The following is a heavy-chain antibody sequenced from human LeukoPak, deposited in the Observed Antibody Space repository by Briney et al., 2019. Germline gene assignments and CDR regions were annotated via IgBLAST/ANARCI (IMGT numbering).Heavy chain of an antibody. Sequence: ASVKVSCKASGYTFTGYSMHWVRQAPGQGLEWMGWINPNSGGTNYAQKFQGRVTMTRDTSISTAYMELSRVRSDDTAVYYCAREFLPGARQYQLPLWGQGTLVTVSS. CDR3: AREFLPGARQYQLPL. D-gene: IGHD2-2*01. J-gene: IGHJ4*02. CDR1: GYTFTGYS. CDR2: INPNSGGT. V-gene: IGHV1-2*02.